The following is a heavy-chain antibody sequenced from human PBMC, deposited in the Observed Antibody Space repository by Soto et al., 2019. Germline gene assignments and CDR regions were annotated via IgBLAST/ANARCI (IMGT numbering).Heavy chain of an antibody. CDR2: INPTTGAT. J-gene: IGHJ5*02. D-gene: IGHD6-13*01. CDR3: AEGDSRWVSWFDP. Sequence: GASVKVSCKASGYTFTAQYLHWVRKAPGEGLEWMGWINPTTGATRYAQKFQGRVTMTRDTSMSTAYLEVRSLRPDDTAVYYCAEGDSRWVSWFDPWGQGTLVTVSS. V-gene: IGHV1-2*02. CDR1: GYTFTAQY.